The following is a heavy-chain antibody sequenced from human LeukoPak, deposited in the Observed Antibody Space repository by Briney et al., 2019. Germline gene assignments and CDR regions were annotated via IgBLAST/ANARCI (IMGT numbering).Heavy chain of an antibody. CDR3: ARAKPKNMVRGLIMRRESRYYFDY. CDR2: ITTSSSYI. J-gene: IGHJ4*02. Sequence: GGSLRPSCAASGFTFSSYSMSWVRQAPGKGLEWVSSITTSSSYIYYADSVKGRFTISRDNSKSTLYIQMNSLRAEDTAVYYCARAKPKNMVRGLIMRRESRYYFDYWGQGTLVTVSS. D-gene: IGHD3-10*01. CDR1: GFTFSSYS. V-gene: IGHV3-21*04.